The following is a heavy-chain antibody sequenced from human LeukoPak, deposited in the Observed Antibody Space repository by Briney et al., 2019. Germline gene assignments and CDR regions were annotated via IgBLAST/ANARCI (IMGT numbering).Heavy chain of an antibody. Sequence: PGGSLRLSCAVSGFTVSDYHMTWVRQAPGKGLEWVSTIYSGGNTFYADSAKGRFTISRDNSKNTLYFQMNSLRAEDTAVYYCATGRDAYKSGCWGQGTLVTVSS. D-gene: IGHD5-24*01. CDR2: IYSGGNT. V-gene: IGHV3-66*01. CDR1: GFTVSDYH. J-gene: IGHJ4*02. CDR3: ATGRDAYKSGC.